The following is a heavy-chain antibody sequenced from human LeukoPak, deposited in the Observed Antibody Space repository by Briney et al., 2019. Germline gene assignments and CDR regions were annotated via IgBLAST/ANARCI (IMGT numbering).Heavy chain of an antibody. CDR1: GGSISSYY. CDR2: IYYSGST. V-gene: IGHV4-59*08. Sequence: SETLSLTCTVSGGSISSYYWSWIRQPPGKGLERIGYIYYSGSTNYNPSLKSRVTISVDTSKNQFSLKLSSVTAADTAVYYCARHDGATYDYWGQGTLVTVSS. J-gene: IGHJ4*02. CDR3: ARHDGATYDY. D-gene: IGHD1-26*01.